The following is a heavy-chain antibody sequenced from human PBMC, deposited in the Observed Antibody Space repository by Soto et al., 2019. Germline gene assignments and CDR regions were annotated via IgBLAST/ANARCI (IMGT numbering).Heavy chain of an antibody. CDR2: IYYSGST. V-gene: IGHV4-59*08. D-gene: IGHD4-17*01. J-gene: IGHJ1*01. Sequence: SETLSLTCTVSGGSISSYYWSWIRQPPGKGLEWIGYIYYSGSTNYNPSLKSRVTISVDTSKNQFSLKLSSVTAADTAVYYCARHDGAGIAPDYGDYDPEYFQHWGQGTLVTVSS. CDR1: GGSISSYY. CDR3: ARHDGAGIAPDYGDYDPEYFQH.